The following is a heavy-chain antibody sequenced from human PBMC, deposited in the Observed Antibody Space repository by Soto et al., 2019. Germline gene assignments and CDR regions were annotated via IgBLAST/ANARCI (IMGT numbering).Heavy chain of an antibody. J-gene: IGHJ4*02. CDR1: GFSVSSNY. D-gene: IGHD1-20*01. CDR3: ARGFNWLDY. CDR2: IYSGGST. V-gene: IGHV3-53*01. Sequence: EVPLVESGGGLIQPGGSLRLSCAASGFSVSSNYMTWVRQAPGKGLEWVSGIYSGGSTHYADSVKGRFTISRDNSKNTLHLQMNSLRAEDTAVYYCARGFNWLDYWGQGTLVTVSS.